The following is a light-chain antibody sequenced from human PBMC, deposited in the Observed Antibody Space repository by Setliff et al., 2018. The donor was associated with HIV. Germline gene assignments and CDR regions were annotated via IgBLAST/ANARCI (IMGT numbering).Light chain of an antibody. CDR3: YSYATRSYV. CDR1: SSDVGAYNH. Sequence: QSALTQPRSVSGSLGQSVAISCSGSSSDVGAYNHVSWYQQYPGKAPTLIIHDVYQRPSGVPDRFSGSKSGNMASLTISGLRAEDEADYYCYSYATRSYVFGTGTKGTV. V-gene: IGLV2-11*01. J-gene: IGLJ1*01. CDR2: DVY.